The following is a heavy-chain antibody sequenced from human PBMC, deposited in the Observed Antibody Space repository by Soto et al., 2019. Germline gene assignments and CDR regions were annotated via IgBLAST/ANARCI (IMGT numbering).Heavy chain of an antibody. CDR3: ARVLLVDTAIGGMEV. CDR1: GGSISSSNW. CDR2: IYHSGST. V-gene: IGHV4-4*02. D-gene: IGHD5-18*01. J-gene: IGHJ6*02. Sequence: QVQLQESGPGLVKPSGTLSLTCAVSGGSISSSNWWSWVRQPPGKGLEWIGEIYHSGSTNYNPSLQSRVTISVYKSKNQFSLKLSSVTAADTAVYYCARVLLVDTAIGGMEVWGQGTTVTVSS.